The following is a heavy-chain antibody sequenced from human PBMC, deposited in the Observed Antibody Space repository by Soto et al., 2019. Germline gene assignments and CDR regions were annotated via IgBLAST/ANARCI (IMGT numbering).Heavy chain of an antibody. CDR3: ARHLWVGSSWYLGAFDI. D-gene: IGHD6-13*01. J-gene: IGHJ3*02. CDR2: IYYSGST. CDR1: GDSISNYY. Sequence: SETLSLTCTVSGDSISNYYWSWIRQPPGKGLVCIGYIYYSGSTNYNPSLKSRVTISVDTSKNQFSLKLSSVTAADTAVYYCARHLWVGSSWYLGAFDIWGQGTMVTVSS. V-gene: IGHV4-59*08.